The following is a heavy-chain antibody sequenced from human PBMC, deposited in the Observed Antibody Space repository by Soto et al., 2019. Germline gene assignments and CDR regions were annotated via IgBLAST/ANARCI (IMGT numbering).Heavy chain of an antibody. V-gene: IGHV3-23*01. CDR2: ISGSGGST. Sequence: GGSLRLSCAASGLTFSSYAMSWVRQAPGKGLEWVSAISGSGGSTYYADSVKGRFTISRDNSKNTLYLQMGSLRAEDMAVYYFARSHLLRYFDWLTTDFDYWGQGTLFTVSS. J-gene: IGHJ4*02. CDR1: GLTFSSYA. D-gene: IGHD3-9*01. CDR3: ARSHLLRYFDWLTTDFDY.